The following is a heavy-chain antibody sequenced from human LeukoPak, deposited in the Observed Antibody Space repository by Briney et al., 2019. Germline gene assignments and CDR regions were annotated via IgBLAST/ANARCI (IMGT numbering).Heavy chain of an antibody. CDR1: GGSISSYY. CDR2: IYYSGST. D-gene: IGHD4-23*01. CDR3: ARGLRWSDN. J-gene: IGHJ4*02. V-gene: IGHV4-59*01. Sequence: PSETLSLTCTVPGGSISSYYWSWIRQPPGKGLEWIGNIYYSGSTNYNPSLKSRVTISVDTSKNQFSLKLSSVTPADTAVYYCARGLRWSDNWGQGTLVTVSS.